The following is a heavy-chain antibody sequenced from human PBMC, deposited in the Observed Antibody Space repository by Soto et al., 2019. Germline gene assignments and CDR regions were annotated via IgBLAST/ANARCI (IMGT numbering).Heavy chain of an antibody. CDR3: ARGTPYCRETSCHAFDI. CDR1: VGSFSNYY. D-gene: IGHD2-2*01. CDR2: INHSGST. J-gene: IGHJ3*02. V-gene: IGHV4-34*01. Sequence: SETLSLTCAVYVGSFSNYYWSWIRQPPGKGLEWIGEINHSGSTNYNPSLKSRVTISVDTSKNQFSLKLSSVTAADTAVYYCARGTPYCRETSCHAFDIWGQGTMVTVSS.